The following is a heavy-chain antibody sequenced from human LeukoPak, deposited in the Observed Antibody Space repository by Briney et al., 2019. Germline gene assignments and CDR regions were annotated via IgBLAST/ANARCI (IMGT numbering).Heavy chain of an antibody. Sequence: GSSVKVSCKASGGTFSSYAISWVRQAPGQGLEWMGRIIPILGIANYAQKFQGRVTITADKSTSTAYMELSSLRSEDTAVYYCAREVGSGSSPFDYWGQGTLVTVSS. J-gene: IGHJ4*02. CDR3: AREVGSGSSPFDY. CDR1: GGTFSSYA. V-gene: IGHV1-69*04. D-gene: IGHD1-26*01. CDR2: IIPILGIA.